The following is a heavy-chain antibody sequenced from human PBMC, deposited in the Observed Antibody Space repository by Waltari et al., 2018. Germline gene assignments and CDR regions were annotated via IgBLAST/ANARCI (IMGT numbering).Heavy chain of an antibody. J-gene: IGHJ3*02. CDR2: IYYSGST. Sequence: QVQLQESGPVLVKPSQTLSLTCTVSGGSISSGGYYWSWIRQHPGKGLEWIGYIYYSGSTYYNPSLKSRVTISVDTSKNQFSLKLSSVTAADTAVYYCARVSDSTPRDRAFDIWGQGTMVTVSS. D-gene: IGHD2-2*01. CDR3: ARVSDSTPRDRAFDI. V-gene: IGHV4-31*03. CDR1: GGSISSGGYY.